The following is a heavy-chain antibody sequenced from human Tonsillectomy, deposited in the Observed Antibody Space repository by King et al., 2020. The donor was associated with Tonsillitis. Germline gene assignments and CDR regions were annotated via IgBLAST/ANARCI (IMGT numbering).Heavy chain of an antibody. J-gene: IGHJ4*02. D-gene: IGHD2-15*01. V-gene: IGHV4-31*03. CDR3: ARVLSGGGDYDY. Sequence: QVQLQESGPGLVKPSQTLSLTCTVSGGSISICAYYWTWIRQHPGKGLEWIGYVLNSGSTDYNPSLKSRVTISMDTSKNHFSLDLSSVTAADTAVYYCARVLSGGGDYDYWGQGTLVTVSS. CDR2: VLNSGST. CDR1: GGSISICAYY.